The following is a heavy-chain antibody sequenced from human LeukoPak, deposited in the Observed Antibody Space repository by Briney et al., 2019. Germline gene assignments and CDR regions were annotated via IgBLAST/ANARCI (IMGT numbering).Heavy chain of an antibody. J-gene: IGHJ4*02. D-gene: IGHD2-2*01. CDR1: GGTFSSYA. CDR2: IIPIFGTA. Sequence: GASVTVSCKASGGTFSSYAISWVRQAPGQGLEWMGGIIPIFGTADYAQKFQGRVTITADESTSTAYMELSSLRSEDTAVYYCARNEEWGCSSTGCYVLWGQGTLVTVSS. CDR3: ARNEEWGCSSTGCYVL. V-gene: IGHV1-69*13.